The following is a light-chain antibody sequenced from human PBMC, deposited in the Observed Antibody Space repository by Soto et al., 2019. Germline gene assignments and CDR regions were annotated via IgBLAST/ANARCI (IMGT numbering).Light chain of an antibody. V-gene: IGKV1-5*01. CDR1: QSISNY. CDR2: TVS. CDR3: QQYNSYSPTWT. Sequence: DIQMTQSPSSLSASVVDRVTITCRASQSISNYLNWYQQKPGKAPNLLLHTVSRLQSGVPSRFSGSGSGTEFTLTISSLQPDDFATYYCQQYNSYSPTWTFGQGTKVDIK. J-gene: IGKJ1*01.